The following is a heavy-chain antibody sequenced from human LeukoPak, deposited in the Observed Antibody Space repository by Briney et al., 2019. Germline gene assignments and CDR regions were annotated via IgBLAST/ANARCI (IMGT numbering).Heavy chain of an antibody. J-gene: IGHJ5*02. D-gene: IGHD3-16*01. CDR3: ARDGGGIPWFDP. CDR1: GGSFSGYY. Sequence: SETLSLTCAVYGGSFSGYYWSWIRQPPGKGLEWIGEINHSGSTNYNPSLKSRVTISVDTSKNQFSLKLSSVTAEDTAVYYCARDGGGIPWFDPWGQGTLVTVSS. CDR2: INHSGST. V-gene: IGHV4-34*01.